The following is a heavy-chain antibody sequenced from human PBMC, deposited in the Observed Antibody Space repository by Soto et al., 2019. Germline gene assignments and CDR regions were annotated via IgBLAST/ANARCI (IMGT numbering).Heavy chain of an antibody. J-gene: IGHJ4*02. CDR1: GYTFTSYA. Sequence: QVQLVQSGAEVKKPGASVKVSCKASGYTFTSYAMHWVRQAPGQRLEWMGWINAGNGNTKYSQKFQGRVTITRDTTASTAYRELSSLRSEDTAVYYCAGVIGGLYYFDYWGQGTLVTVSS. D-gene: IGHD3-16*01. V-gene: IGHV1-3*01. CDR3: AGVIGGLYYFDY. CDR2: INAGNGNT.